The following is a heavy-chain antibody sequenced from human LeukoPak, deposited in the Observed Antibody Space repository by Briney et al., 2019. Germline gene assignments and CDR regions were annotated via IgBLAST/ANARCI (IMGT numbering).Heavy chain of an antibody. CDR3: ARELDRTFDY. D-gene: IGHD2-2*03. CDR1: GFTFSSYA. J-gene: IGHJ4*02. CDR2: ISYDGSNK. V-gene: IGHV3-30-3*01. Sequence: PGRSLRLSCAASGFTFSSYAMHWVRQAPGKGLEWVAVISYDGSNKYYADSVKGRFTISRDNSKNTLYLQMNSLRAEDTAVYYCARELDRTFDYWGRGTLVTVSS.